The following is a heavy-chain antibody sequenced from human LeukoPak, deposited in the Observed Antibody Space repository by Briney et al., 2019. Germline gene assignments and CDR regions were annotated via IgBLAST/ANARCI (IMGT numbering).Heavy chain of an antibody. CDR3: ATDSGHSFFY. V-gene: IGHV3-74*01. D-gene: IGHD3-10*01. J-gene: IGHJ3*01. Sequence: GGSLRLSYAASGFTFNTAWMHWVRQVPGKGLVWVSRIYSDGTAPRYAEFVKGRFTISRDNAKNTLYLQMNSLTIEDTAVYYCATDSGHSFFYWGQGTKVTVSA. CDR1: GFTFNTAW. CDR2: IYSDGTAP.